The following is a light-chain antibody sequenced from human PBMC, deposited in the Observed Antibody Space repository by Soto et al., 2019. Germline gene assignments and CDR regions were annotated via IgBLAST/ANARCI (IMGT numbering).Light chain of an antibody. Sequence: RMAPCPSTLSSSVGDGVTLTFLASQSISSWLAWYQQKPGKAPKLLIYDASSLESGLPSRFSDSGSCTEFTTTNSIGLTDHYASYSCQQINAPRPFGGGTKVEIK. CDR1: QSISSW. CDR3: QQINAPRP. J-gene: IGKJ4*02. V-gene: IGKV1-5*01. CDR2: DAS.